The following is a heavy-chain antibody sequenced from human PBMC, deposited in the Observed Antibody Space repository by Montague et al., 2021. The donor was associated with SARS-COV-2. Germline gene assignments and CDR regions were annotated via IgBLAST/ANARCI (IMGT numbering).Heavy chain of an antibody. Sequence: SLRLSCAPSEFISYRYGMHWVRQAPGKVLEWVAVIWYDGTNKYYADSVKGRLTISRDHSKNTMYPQMNSLRAEDTAVYYCSLSLVNTGGYFDVWGRGTLDSGSS. CDR2: IWYDGTNK. CDR3: SLSLVNTGGYFDV. J-gene: IGHJ2*01. V-gene: IGHV3-33*01. CDR1: EFISYRYG. D-gene: IGHD1-14*01.